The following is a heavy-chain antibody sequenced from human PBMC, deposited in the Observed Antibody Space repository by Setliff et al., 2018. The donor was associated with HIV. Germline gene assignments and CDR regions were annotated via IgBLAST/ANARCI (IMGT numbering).Heavy chain of an antibody. J-gene: IGHJ4*02. Sequence: SETLSLTCAVYGGSFSGYYWSWIRQPPGKGLEWIGEINHSGSTNYNPSLKSRGTISVDTSKNQFSLKLSSATAADTAVYYCATLDHSGGNFLAYWGQGSLVTV. D-gene: IGHD2-21*02. V-gene: IGHV4-34*01. CDR1: GGSFSGYY. CDR2: INHSGST. CDR3: ATLDHSGGNFLAY.